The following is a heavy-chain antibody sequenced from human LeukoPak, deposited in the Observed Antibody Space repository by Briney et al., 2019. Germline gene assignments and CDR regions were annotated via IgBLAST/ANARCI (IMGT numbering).Heavy chain of an antibody. CDR3: TTEGDYGSGSPDY. CDR1: GSTFSNAW. D-gene: IGHD3-10*01. J-gene: IGHJ4*02. Sequence: GGSLRLSCAASGSTFSNAWTSWVRQAPGKGLEWVGRIKSKTHGGTTDYAAPVKGRFPISRDDSKNKLNLQMNSLKTEDTAVYYCTTEGDYGSGSPDYWGQGTLVTVSS. V-gene: IGHV3-15*01. CDR2: IKSKTHGGTT.